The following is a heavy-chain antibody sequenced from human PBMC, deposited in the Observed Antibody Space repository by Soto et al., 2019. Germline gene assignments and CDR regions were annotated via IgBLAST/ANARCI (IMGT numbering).Heavy chain of an antibody. CDR3: ARHSTSAPKDY. CDR1: GYSFTTYW. CDR2: IYPGDSDT. J-gene: IGHJ4*01. D-gene: IGHD3-10*01. V-gene: IGHV5-51*01. Sequence: GESLKISCKGAGYSFTTYWIAWVRQMPGKGREWVGIIYPGDSDTRYSPTFEGHVTISVDKSISTAFLQWNSLKASDNAIYYCARHSTSAPKDYWGQGTRVTVSS.